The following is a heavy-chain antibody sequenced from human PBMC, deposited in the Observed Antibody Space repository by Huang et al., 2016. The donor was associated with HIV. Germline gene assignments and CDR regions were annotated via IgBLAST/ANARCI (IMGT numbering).Heavy chain of an antibody. J-gene: IGHJ4*02. CDR3: SADKVLNMIRGVISDFDY. CDR2: SRGNAA. D-gene: IGHD3-10*01. Sequence: VQLVESGGGLIKPGGSLRLSCVVSVFTFNTAWMGLFREGPGSVLVWVCRSRGNAANYVLPVRGRFTTSRDEPKKTLYLQMTSLTTEDTAVYYSSADKVLNMIRGVISDFDYWGQGTLVTISS. V-gene: IGHV3-15*06. CDR1: VFTFNTAW.